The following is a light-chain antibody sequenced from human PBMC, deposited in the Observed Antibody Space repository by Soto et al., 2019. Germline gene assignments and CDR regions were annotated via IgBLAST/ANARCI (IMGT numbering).Light chain of an antibody. J-gene: IGKJ2*01. CDR3: QQSYSIPRYT. CDR1: QSISSY. CDR2: GAS. V-gene: IGKV1-39*01. Sequence: DIQLTQSPSSLSASVGDRVTITCRASQSISSYLNWYQQKPGKAPKLLIYGASSLQSGVPSRFSGSGSGTDFTFTISSLQPEDFATYYCQQSYSIPRYTFGQGTKVEIK.